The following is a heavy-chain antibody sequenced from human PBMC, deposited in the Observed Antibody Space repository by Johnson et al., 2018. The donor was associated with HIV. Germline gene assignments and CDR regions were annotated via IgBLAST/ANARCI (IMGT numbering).Heavy chain of an antibody. CDR3: AKDPGYCSGGSCYTLIGWGV. Sequence: QVQLVESGGGLVKPGGSLRLSCAASGFTFSDYYMSWIRQAPGKGLEWVSYISSSGSTIYYADSVKGRFIISRDNSKNTLYLQMNSLSVEDTAVYYCAKDPGYCSGGSCYTLIGWGVWGQGTMVTVSS. CDR1: GFTFSDYY. V-gene: IGHV3-11*04. D-gene: IGHD2-15*01. CDR2: ISSSGSTI. J-gene: IGHJ3*01.